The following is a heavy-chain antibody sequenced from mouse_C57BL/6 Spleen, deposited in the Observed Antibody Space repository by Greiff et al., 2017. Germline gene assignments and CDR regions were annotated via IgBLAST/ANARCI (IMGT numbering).Heavy chain of an antibody. CDR1: GFTFSDYG. J-gene: IGHJ4*01. CDR2: ISSGSSTI. CDR3: ARPIYYDYGGDY. Sequence: EVKLMESGGGLVKPGGSLKLSCAASGFTFSDYGMHWVRQAPEKGLEWVAYISSGSSTIYYADTVKGRFTISRDNAKNTLFLQMTSLRSEDTAMYYCARPIYYDYGGDYWGQGTSVTVSS. D-gene: IGHD2-4*01. V-gene: IGHV5-17*01.